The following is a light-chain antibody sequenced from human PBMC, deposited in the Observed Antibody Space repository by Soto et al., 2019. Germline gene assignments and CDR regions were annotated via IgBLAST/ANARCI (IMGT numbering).Light chain of an antibody. CDR2: DTS. CDR1: QSVISSY. CDR3: QQYGTSPGT. V-gene: IGKV3-20*01. Sequence: EIVLTQSPGTLSLSPGERATLSCRASQSVISSYLAWYQQKTGQAPRLLIYDTSTRATGIPDRFSENGYRIDFTLSISRLEPEDFAIYYCQQYGTSPGTFGQGTKGDIK. J-gene: IGKJ1*01.